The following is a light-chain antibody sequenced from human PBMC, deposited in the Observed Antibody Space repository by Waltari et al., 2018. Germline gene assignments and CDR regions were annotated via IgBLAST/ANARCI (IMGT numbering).Light chain of an antibody. V-gene: IGLV2-14*03. J-gene: IGLJ2*01. CDR1: SIDIGHYDY. CDR3: SSYSGTNTRVI. Sequence: QSALTQPASVSGSPGQSISISCTGTSIDIGHYDYVSWYQQQPGKAPKMMIYDVSHRPSGVSNRFSVSKSGNTASLIISGLQSEDEGDYYCSSYSGTNTRVIFGGGTKLTVL. CDR2: DVS.